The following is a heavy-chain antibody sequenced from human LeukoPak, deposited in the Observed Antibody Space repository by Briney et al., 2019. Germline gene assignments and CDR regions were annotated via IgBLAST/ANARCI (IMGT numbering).Heavy chain of an antibody. CDR3: ARLRGGYVRLYYFDY. V-gene: IGHV4-59*02. CDR2: IYFSGNT. J-gene: IGHJ4*02. D-gene: IGHD5-12*01. Sequence: SETLSLTCTVSRGSVTSYYWSWIRQPPGKGLEWIGDIYFSGNTKYNPSLQSRVTISLDTSQNQFSLRLRSVTAADTAVYYCARLRGGYVRLYYFDYWGQGTLVTVSS. CDR1: RGSVTSYY.